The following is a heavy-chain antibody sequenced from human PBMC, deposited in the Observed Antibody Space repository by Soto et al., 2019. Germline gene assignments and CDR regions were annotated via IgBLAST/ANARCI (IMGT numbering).Heavy chain of an antibody. V-gene: IGHV4-30-4*01. D-gene: IGHD3-22*01. J-gene: IGHJ3*02. CDR1: GGSISSGDYY. CDR2: IYYSVST. Sequence: SETLSLTCTVSGGSISSGDYYWNWIRQPPGKGLEWIGYIYYSVSTHYNPSLESRVTISVDTSKTQFSLKLRSMTAADTAVYYCASRGGYYPYDAFDIWGQGTMVTVSS. CDR3: ASRGGYYPYDAFDI.